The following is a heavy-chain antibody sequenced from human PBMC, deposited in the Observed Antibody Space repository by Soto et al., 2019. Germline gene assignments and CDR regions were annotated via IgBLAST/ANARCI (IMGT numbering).Heavy chain of an antibody. J-gene: IGHJ5*02. D-gene: IGHD2-15*01. CDR1: GGSINTGGYY. Sequence: SETLSLTCTVSGGSINTGGYYWGWIRHLPGEGLEWIGHTFYTGTAYYNPSLRSRVTVSIDTSANQFSLHMYSVTAADTAMYSCASRLDDTPEPFFKWFDPWGQGILVTAPQ. CDR2: TFYTGTA. V-gene: IGHV4-31*03. CDR3: ASRLDDTPEPFFKWFDP.